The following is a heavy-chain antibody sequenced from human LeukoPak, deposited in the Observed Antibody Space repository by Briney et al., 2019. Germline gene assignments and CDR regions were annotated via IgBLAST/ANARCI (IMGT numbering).Heavy chain of an antibody. CDR1: GGSISSSSYY. Sequence: SETLSLTCTVSGGSISSSSYYWGWIRQPPGKGLEWIGSIYYSGSTYYNPSLKSRVTISVDTSKNQFSLKLSSVTAADTAVYYCARDGLNGYGMDVWGQGTTVTVSS. V-gene: IGHV4-39*07. CDR3: ARDGLNGYGMDV. J-gene: IGHJ6*02. CDR2: IYYSGST. D-gene: IGHD3-16*01.